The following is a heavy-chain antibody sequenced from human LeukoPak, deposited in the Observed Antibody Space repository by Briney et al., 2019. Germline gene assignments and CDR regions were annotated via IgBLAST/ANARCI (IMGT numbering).Heavy chain of an antibody. CDR2: IKEDGSKK. CDR3: AREYYYNSSGHGFSAY. V-gene: IGHV3-7*01. Sequence: GGSLRLSCAASGFTFSGYAMTWVRQAPGKGLEWVAKIKEDGSKKYSVDSVKGRFAISRANAKNTLFLQMNSLRAEDTAMYYCAREYYYNSSGHGFSAYWGQGTLVTVSS. J-gene: IGHJ4*02. D-gene: IGHD3-22*01. CDR1: GFTFSGYA.